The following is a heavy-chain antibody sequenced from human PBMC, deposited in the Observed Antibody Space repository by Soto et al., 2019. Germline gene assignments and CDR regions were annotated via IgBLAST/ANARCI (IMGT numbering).Heavy chain of an antibody. CDR3: ARQGDTAMVTGWFDP. CDR2: IDPSDSYT. Sequence: PGESLKISCKGSGYSFTSYWISWVRQMPGKGLEWMGRIDPSDSYTNYSPSFQGHVTISADKSISTAYLQWSSLKASDTAMSYCARQGDTAMVTGWFDPWGQGTLVTVSS. D-gene: IGHD5-18*01. V-gene: IGHV5-10-1*01. CDR1: GYSFTSYW. J-gene: IGHJ5*02.